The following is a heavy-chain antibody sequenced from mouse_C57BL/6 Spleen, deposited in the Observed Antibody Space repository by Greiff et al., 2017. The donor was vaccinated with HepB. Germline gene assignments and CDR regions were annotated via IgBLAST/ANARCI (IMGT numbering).Heavy chain of an antibody. Sequence: EVQGVESGGGLVQPGGSLSLSCAASGFTFTDYYMSWVRQPPGKALEWLGFIRNKANGYTTEYSASVKGRFTISRDNSQSILYLQMNALRAEDSATYYCARPTYYSTAMDYGGKGTSVTVSS. CDR2: IRNKANGYTT. V-gene: IGHV7-3*01. CDR3: ARPTYYSTAMDY. J-gene: IGHJ4*01. CDR1: GFTFTDYY. D-gene: IGHD2-5*01.